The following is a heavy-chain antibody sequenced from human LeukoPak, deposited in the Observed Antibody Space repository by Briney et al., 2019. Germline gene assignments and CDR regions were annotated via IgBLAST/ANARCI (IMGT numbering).Heavy chain of an antibody. Sequence: GGSLRLSCAASGFTFDECGMHWVRQAPGKSLEWVSGISWNSGSIGYADSVKGRFTISRDNAKNSLYLQMNSLRAEDTAVYYCAKLFPLGLLSDYWGQGTLVTVSS. D-gene: IGHD5-12*01. CDR3: AKLFPLGLLSDY. CDR1: GFTFDECG. CDR2: ISWNSGSI. J-gene: IGHJ4*02. V-gene: IGHV3-9*01.